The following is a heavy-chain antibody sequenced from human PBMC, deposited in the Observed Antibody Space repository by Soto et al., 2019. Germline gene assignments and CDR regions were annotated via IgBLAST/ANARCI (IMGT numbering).Heavy chain of an antibody. Sequence: PGGSLRLSCAASGFTFSSYSMNWVRQAPGKGLEWVSSISSSSSYIYYADSVKGRFTISRDNAKNSLYLQMNSLRAEDTAVYYCARDALFTIFGVASEYNWFDPWGQGTLVTV. V-gene: IGHV3-21*01. CDR1: GFTFSSYS. J-gene: IGHJ5*02. CDR3: ARDALFTIFGVASEYNWFDP. D-gene: IGHD3-3*01. CDR2: ISSSSSYI.